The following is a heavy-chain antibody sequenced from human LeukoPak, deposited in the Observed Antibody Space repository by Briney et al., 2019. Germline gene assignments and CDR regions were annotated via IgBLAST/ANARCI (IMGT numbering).Heavy chain of an antibody. CDR2: IYPGDSDT. D-gene: IGHD3-10*01. V-gene: IGHV5-51*01. CDR1: GXSFTSYW. Sequence: GESLKISCKGSGXSFTSYWIGWVRQMPGKGLEWMGIIYPGDSDTRYSPSFQGQVTISADKSISTAYLQWSSLKASDTAMYYCARAPRGRDYYYGMDVWGQGTTVTVSS. CDR3: ARAPRGRDYYYGMDV. J-gene: IGHJ6*02.